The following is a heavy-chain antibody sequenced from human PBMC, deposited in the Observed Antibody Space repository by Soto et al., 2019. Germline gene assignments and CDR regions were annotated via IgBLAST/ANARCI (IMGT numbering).Heavy chain of an antibody. CDR3: ARSPSMTTVSLDY. J-gene: IGHJ4*02. Sequence: GGSQSLSCAASGFPFSSYVMNWVRQAPGKGLEWVSSISSSSSYIYYADSVKGRFTISRDNAKNSLYLQMNSLRAEDTAVYYCARSPSMTTVSLDYWGQGTLVTVSS. CDR2: ISSSSSYI. V-gene: IGHV3-21*01. CDR1: GFPFSSYV. D-gene: IGHD4-17*01.